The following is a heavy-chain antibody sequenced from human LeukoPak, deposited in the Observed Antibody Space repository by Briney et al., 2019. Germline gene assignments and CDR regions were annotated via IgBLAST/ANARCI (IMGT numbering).Heavy chain of an antibody. CDR2: INPSGGST. CDR1: GYTFTRYS. J-gene: IGHJ4*02. Sequence: ASVKVSCKASGYTFTRYSIYWVRQAPGQGLEWMGIINPSGGSTSYAQKFQGRATMTRDTSTSTVYMELSSLRSEDTAVYYCARGYYYDSSGYYPGGDYWGQGTLVTVSS. D-gene: IGHD3-22*01. V-gene: IGHV1-46*01. CDR3: ARGYYYDSSGYYPGGDY.